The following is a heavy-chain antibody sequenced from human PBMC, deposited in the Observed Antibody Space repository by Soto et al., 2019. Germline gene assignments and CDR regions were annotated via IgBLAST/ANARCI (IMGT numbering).Heavy chain of an antibody. CDR2: IYTDGTT. CDR3: AREVRGGFTGIFDQ. Sequence: QVQLQGSGPGQVKPSETLSLTYTVSGDSISDYFYWSWIRQPPGKGLERIGLIYTDGTTKYNPYLKSRVTLSLDKSKNQFSLMLISVTAADTAVYYFAREVRGGFTGIFDQWGRGSRVTVSS. J-gene: IGHJ4*02. D-gene: IGHD2-15*01. CDR1: GDSISDYFY. V-gene: IGHV4-4*07.